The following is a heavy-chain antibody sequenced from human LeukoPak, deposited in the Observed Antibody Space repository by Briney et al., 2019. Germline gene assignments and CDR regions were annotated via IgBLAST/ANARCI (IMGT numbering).Heavy chain of an antibody. CDR3: AGFSYYGDYSRSP. J-gene: IGHJ5*02. V-gene: IGHV4-38-2*02. Sequence: PSETLSLTCTVSGYSISSGYYWGWIRQPPGKGLEWIGNIYHSGSTYYNPSLKSRVTISVDTSKNQFSLKLSSVTAADTAVYYCAGFSYYGDYSRSPWGQGTLVTVSS. D-gene: IGHD4-17*01. CDR2: IYHSGST. CDR1: GYSISSGYY.